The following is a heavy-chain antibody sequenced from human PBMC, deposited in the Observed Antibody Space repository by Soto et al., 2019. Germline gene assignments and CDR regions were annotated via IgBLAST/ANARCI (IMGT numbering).Heavy chain of an antibody. V-gene: IGHV3-72*01. Sequence: GGSLTLFCASSGCTFSGEYMDWVRQAPGEGLEWVGRIKNSANSYPTEYAASVKGRITISRDDSSNPLYLQIHCLKTEHTAVYSCASVRLGAPTRYFDSWGQGTLVTVSS. D-gene: IGHD1-26*01. CDR3: ASVRLGAPTRYFDS. CDR2: IKNSANSYPT. J-gene: IGHJ4*02. CDR1: GCTFSGEY.